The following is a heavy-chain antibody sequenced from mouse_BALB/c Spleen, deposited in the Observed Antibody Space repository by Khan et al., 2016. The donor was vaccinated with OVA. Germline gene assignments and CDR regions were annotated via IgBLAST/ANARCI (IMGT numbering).Heavy chain of an antibody. CDR3: AYSLLLYAMDY. D-gene: IGHD1-2*01. CDR2: IDPANGNT. J-gene: IGHJ4*01. CDR1: GFNIKDTY. V-gene: IGHV14-3*02. Sequence: EVQLQESGAELMKPGASVKLSCTVSGFNIKDTYMHWVKQRPEQGLEWIGRIDPANGNTKYDPKFQGKATMTADTSSNTAYLQLSSLTSEDTAVYYGAYSLLLYAMDYWGQGTSVTVSS.